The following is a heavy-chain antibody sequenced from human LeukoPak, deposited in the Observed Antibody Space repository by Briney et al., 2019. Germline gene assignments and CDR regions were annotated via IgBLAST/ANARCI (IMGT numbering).Heavy chain of an antibody. CDR3: ARCDSVTALDY. D-gene: IGHD5-18*01. CDR1: GGSISSYY. Sequence: SETLSLTCTVSGGSISSYYWSWIRQPPGKGLEWIGYIYYSGSTNYNPSLKSRVTISVDTSKNQFSLKLSSVTAADTAVYYCARCDSVTALDYWGQGTLVTVSP. J-gene: IGHJ4*02. CDR2: IYYSGST. V-gene: IGHV4-59*08.